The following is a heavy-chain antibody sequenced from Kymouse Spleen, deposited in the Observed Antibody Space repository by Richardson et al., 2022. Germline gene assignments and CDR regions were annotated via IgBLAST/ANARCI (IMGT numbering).Heavy chain of an antibody. CDR3: ARVRIAAAGLDPFFDY. CDR1: GGSISSGGYY. D-gene: IGHD6-13*01. V-gene: IGHV4-31*03. J-gene: IGHJ4*02. Sequence: QVQLQESGPGLVKPSQTLSLTCTVSGGSISSGGYYWSWIRQHPGKGLEWIGYIYYSGSTYYNPSLKSRVTISVDTSKNQFSLKLSSVTAADTAVYYCARVRIAAAGLDPFFDYWGQGTLVTVSS. CDR2: IYYSGST.